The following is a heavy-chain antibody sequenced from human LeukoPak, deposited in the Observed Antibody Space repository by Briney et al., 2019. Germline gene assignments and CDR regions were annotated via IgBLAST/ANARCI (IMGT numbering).Heavy chain of an antibody. CDR1: GFTFGDYA. CDR3: TKGPIGAGGDY. CDR2: IRSKAYGGTT. J-gene: IGHJ4*02. V-gene: IGHV3-49*04. Sequence: RSLRLSCTASGFTFGDYAMSWVRQAPGKGLEWVGFIRSKAYGGTTEYAASVKGRFTISRDDSKSIAYLQMNSLKTEDTAVYYFTKGPIGAGGDYWGQGTLVTVSS. D-gene: IGHD3-10*01.